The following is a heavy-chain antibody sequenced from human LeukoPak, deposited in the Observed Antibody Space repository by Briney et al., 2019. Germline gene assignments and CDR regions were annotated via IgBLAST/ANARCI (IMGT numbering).Heavy chain of an antibody. V-gene: IGHV1-2*02. CDR1: GYTFTGYY. J-gene: IGHJ6*02. Sequence: ASVTVSCKASGYTFTGYYMHWVRQAPGQGLEWMGWINPNSGGTNYAQKFQGRVTMTRDTSISTAYMELSRLRSDDTAVYYCARDFAPKYGMDVWGQGPTVTVSS. CDR2: INPNSGGT. D-gene: IGHD3-3*01. CDR3: ARDFAPKYGMDV.